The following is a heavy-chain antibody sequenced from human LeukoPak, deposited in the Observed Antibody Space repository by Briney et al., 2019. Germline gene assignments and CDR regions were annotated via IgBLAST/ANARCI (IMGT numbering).Heavy chain of an antibody. CDR3: ARPGGYYGSGSYYPH. D-gene: IGHD3-10*01. V-gene: IGHV4-59*04. J-gene: IGHJ4*02. CDR2: IYYTGST. CDR1: GGSISSYY. Sequence: SETLSLTCTVSGGSISSYYWSWIRQPPGKGLEWIGSIYYTGSTYYNPSFKSRITISVDTSKNQFSLKLSSVTAADTAVYYCARPGGYYGSGSYYPHWGQETLVTVSS.